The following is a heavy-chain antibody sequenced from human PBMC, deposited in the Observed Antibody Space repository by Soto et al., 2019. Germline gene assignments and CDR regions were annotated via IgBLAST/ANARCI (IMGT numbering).Heavy chain of an antibody. Sequence: GGSLRLSCAASGITFSSYGMHWVRQAPGKGLEWVAVIWYDGSNKYYADSVKGRFTISRDNSKNTLYLQMNSLRAEDTAVYYCARDRRSSSRGYYYYYYGMDVWGQGTTVTVSS. CDR2: IWYDGSNK. V-gene: IGHV3-33*01. J-gene: IGHJ6*02. CDR3: ARDRRSSSRGYYYYYYGMDV. D-gene: IGHD6-6*01. CDR1: GITFSSYG.